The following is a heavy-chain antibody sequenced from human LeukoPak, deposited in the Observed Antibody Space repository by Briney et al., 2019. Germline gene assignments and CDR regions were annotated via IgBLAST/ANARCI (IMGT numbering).Heavy chain of an antibody. V-gene: IGHV3-23*01. D-gene: IGHD1-26*01. CDR1: KFTFSSYA. CDR3: AKGSRGSYYGSYYDY. CDR2: ISGGGGSP. J-gene: IGHJ4*02. Sequence: AGGSLRLSCAASKFTFSSYAMSWARQAPGKGLEGVSAISGGGGSPYYADSVKGRFTISRDNSKNTLYLQMNSLRADDTAVYYCAKGSRGSYYGSYYDYWGQGTLVAVSS.